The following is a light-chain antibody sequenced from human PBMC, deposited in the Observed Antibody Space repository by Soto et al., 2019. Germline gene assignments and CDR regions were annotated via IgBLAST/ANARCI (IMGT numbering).Light chain of an antibody. Sequence: EIVMTQSPATLSVSPGERATLSCRASQSVSSNLAWYQQKPGQAPRLLIYGAYTRATGITARFSGSVSETEFTLTISSLQSEDFAVYYCQQYNNWPLYTFGQGTKTEIK. J-gene: IGKJ2*01. V-gene: IGKV3-15*01. CDR3: QQYNNWPLYT. CDR2: GAY. CDR1: QSVSSN.